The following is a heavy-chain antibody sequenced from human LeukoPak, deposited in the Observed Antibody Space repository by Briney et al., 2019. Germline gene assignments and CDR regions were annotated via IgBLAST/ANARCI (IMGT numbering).Heavy chain of an antibody. CDR3: ARKVARGDPFDY. D-gene: IGHD3-10*01. CDR1: GFTFSSYG. V-gene: IGHV3-30*03. Sequence: GGSLRLSCAASGFTFSSYGMHWVRQAPGKGLEWVAVISYDGSNKYYADSVKGRFTISRDNAKNSLYLQMNSLRAEDTAVYYCARKVARGDPFDYWGQGTLVTVSS. J-gene: IGHJ4*02. CDR2: ISYDGSNK.